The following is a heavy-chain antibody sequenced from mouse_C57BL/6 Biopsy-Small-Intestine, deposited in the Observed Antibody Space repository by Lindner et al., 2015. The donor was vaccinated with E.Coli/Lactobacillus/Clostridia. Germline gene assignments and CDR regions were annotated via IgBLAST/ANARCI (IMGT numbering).Heavy chain of an antibody. CDR2: INPSTGGT. CDR3: ARSFDYGSSYKAWFAY. D-gene: IGHD1-1*01. J-gene: IGHJ3*01. Sequence: VQLQESGPELVKPGASVKISCKTSGYSFTGYYMSWVKQSPEKSLEWIGEINPSTGGTTYNQKFKAKATLTVDKSSSTAYMQLKGLTSEDSAVYYCARSFDYGSSYKAWFAYWGQGTLVTVSA. CDR1: GYSFTGYY. V-gene: IGHV1-42*01.